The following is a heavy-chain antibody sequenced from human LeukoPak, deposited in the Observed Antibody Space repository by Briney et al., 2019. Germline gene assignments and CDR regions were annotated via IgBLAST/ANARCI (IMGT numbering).Heavy chain of an antibody. CDR3: ARPYYYDSSGYRYFDY. D-gene: IGHD3-22*01. J-gene: IGHJ4*02. Sequence: ASVKVSCKASGYTFTGYYIHWVRQAPGQGLEWMGWINPNSGGTNYAQKFQGRVTMTRDTPISTAYMELSRLRSDDTAVYYCARPYYYDSSGYRYFDYWGQGTLVTVSS. V-gene: IGHV1-2*02. CDR1: GYTFTGYY. CDR2: INPNSGGT.